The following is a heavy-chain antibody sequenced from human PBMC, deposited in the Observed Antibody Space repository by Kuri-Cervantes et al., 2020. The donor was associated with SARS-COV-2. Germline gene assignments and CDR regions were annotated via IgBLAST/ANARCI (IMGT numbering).Heavy chain of an antibody. CDR2: ISGSGGST. V-gene: IGHV3-23*01. J-gene: IGHJ4*02. CDR1: GFTFSRYA. D-gene: IGHD1-7*01. Sequence: GESLKISCAASGFTFSRYAMSWVRQAPGKGPEWVSAISGSGGSTYYADSVKGRFTISRDNSKNTLYLQMNSLRAEDTAVYYCAKTRLELRGPLDYWGQGTLVTVSS. CDR3: AKTRLELRGPLDY.